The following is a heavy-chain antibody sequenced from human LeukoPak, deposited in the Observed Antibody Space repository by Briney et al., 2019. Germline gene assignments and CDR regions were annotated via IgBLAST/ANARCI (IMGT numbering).Heavy chain of an antibody. Sequence: PGRSLRLSCAASGFTFSSYAMHWVRQAPGKRLEWVAVISYDGSNKYYADSVKGRFTISRDNSKNTLYLQMNSLRAEDTAVYYCARDRSSSWSAFDYWGQGTLVTVSS. CDR3: ARDRSSSWSAFDY. D-gene: IGHD6-13*01. CDR1: GFTFSSYA. J-gene: IGHJ4*02. V-gene: IGHV3-30-3*01. CDR2: ISYDGSNK.